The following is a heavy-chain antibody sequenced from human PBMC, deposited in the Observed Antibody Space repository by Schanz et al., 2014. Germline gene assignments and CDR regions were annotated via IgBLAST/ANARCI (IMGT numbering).Heavy chain of an antibody. CDR1: TSIFNHAW. CDR2: IKSKTDGETT. J-gene: IGHJ5*02. Sequence: EVQLLESGGGLVQPGGSLRLSCAASTSIFNHAWMSWVRQAPGKGLEWLGRIKSKTDGETTDYAAPVKGRSSISRDDSQSTLYLQMNSLKIEDTAVYYCATASSPVREAGAGSSFHLWGQGTLVTVSP. D-gene: IGHD6-13*01. V-gene: IGHV3-15*01. CDR3: ATASSPVREAGAGSSFHL.